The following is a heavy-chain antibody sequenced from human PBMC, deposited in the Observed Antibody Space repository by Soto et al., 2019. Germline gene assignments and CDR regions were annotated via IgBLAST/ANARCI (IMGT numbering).Heavy chain of an antibody. D-gene: IGHD3-22*01. Sequence: PSETLSLTCTVSGGSISSGDYYWSWIRQPPGKGLEWIGYIYYSGSTYYSPSLKSRVTISVDTSKNQFSLKLSSVTAADTAVYYCARDLSYDSSGYYTTVWGQGTLVTVSS. CDR3: ARDLSYDSSGYYTTV. J-gene: IGHJ4*02. CDR2: IYYSGST. V-gene: IGHV4-30-4*01. CDR1: GGSISSGDYY.